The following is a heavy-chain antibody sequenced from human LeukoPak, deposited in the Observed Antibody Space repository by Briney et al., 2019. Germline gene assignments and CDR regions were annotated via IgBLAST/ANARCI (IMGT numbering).Heavy chain of an antibody. J-gene: IGHJ4*02. D-gene: IGHD3-10*01. Sequence: GESLKISCKGSGYSFTSYWIGWVRQMPGKGLEWMGIIYPGDSDTRYSPSFQGQVTISADKSISTAYLQWSSLKASDTAMYYCARRYYGSGNYYGGYYFDYWGQGTLVTVSS. CDR2: IYPGDSDT. CDR3: ARRYYGSGNYYGGYYFDY. CDR1: GYSFTSYW. V-gene: IGHV5-51*01.